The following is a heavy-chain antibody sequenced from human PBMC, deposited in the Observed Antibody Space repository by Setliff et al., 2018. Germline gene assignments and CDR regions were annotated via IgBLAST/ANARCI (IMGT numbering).Heavy chain of an antibody. V-gene: IGHV4-39*01. CDR1: GDAINSRTNY. CDR3: VRMSGFLYMDV. D-gene: IGHD3-3*01. Sequence: SETLSLTCTVSGDAINSRTNYWGWIRQPPGKGLEWMGSISYSERTYNHPSLKSRVTWSVDTSTNKFSLKLSSVTAAGTAVYYCVRMSGFLYMDVWGKGTTVTVSS. CDR2: ISYSERT. J-gene: IGHJ6*03.